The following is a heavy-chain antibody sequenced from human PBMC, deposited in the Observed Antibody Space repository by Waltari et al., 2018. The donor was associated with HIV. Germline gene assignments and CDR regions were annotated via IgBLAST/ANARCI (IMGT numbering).Heavy chain of an antibody. J-gene: IGHJ4*02. CDR1: GYSISSGYY. Sequence: QVQLQESGPGLVKPSETLSLTCAVSGYSISSGYYWGWIRQPPGKGLEWIGSIYHSGSTYYNPSLKSRVTISVDTSKNQFSLKLSSVTAADTAVYYRARSGQWLVPGGYYFDYWGQGTLVTVSS. CDR2: IYHSGST. CDR3: ARSGQWLVPGGYYFDY. D-gene: IGHD6-19*01. V-gene: IGHV4-38-2*01.